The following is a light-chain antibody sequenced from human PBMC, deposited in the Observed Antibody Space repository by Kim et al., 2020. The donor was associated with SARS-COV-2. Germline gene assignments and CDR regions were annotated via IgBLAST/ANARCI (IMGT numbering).Light chain of an antibody. CDR2: DAS. CDR3: QQYDSVSRT. Sequence: DIQMTQSPSSLSASVGDRVTITCRASQDISNYLNWYQQKPGKAPKLLIYDASSLESGVPSRFTGSGSETDFTFTISSLQPEDFATYYCQQYDSVSRTFGQGTKVDIK. CDR1: QDISNY. J-gene: IGKJ1*01. V-gene: IGKV1-33*01.